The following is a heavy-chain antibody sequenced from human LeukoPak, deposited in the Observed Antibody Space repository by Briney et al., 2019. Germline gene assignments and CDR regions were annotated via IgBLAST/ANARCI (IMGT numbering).Heavy chain of an antibody. CDR2: MNPNSGNT. Sequence: ASVKVSCKASGYTFTSYDINWVRQATGQGLEWMGWMNPNSGNTGYAQKFQGRVTMTRNTSISTAYMELSSLRSEDTAVYCCARGRALWFGLRNFDYWGQGTLVTVSS. J-gene: IGHJ4*02. CDR3: ARGRALWFGLRNFDY. D-gene: IGHD3-10*01. V-gene: IGHV1-8*01. CDR1: GYTFTSYD.